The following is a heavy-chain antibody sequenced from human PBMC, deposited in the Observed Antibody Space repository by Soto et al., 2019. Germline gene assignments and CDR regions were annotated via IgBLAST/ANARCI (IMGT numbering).Heavy chain of an antibody. CDR3: ARRKWLRNYYYGMDV. CDR2: ISSSGSTI. V-gene: IGHV3-11*01. Sequence: XESLSLSCAASGFTFSDYYMSWIRPAPGRGLEWVSYISSSGSTIYYADSVKGRFTISRDNAKNSLYLQMNSLRAEDTAVYYCARRKWLRNYYYGMDVWGQGTTVTVSS. CDR1: GFTFSDYY. J-gene: IGHJ6*02. D-gene: IGHD5-12*01.